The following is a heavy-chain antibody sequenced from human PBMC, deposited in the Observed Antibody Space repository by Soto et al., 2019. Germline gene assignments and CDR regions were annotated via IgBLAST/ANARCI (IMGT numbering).Heavy chain of an antibody. CDR2: ISTSIGAT. CDR1: GFTVSSTY. J-gene: IGHJ4*02. D-gene: IGHD6-6*01. CDR3: AKDRTVAARNFDY. Sequence: GGSLRLSCAASGFTVSSTYMSWVRQAPGKGLEWVSSISTSIGATYYADSVKGRFTISRDDSKDTLYLQMNSLRAEDSAVYYCAKDRTVAARNFDYWGQGTQVTVSS. V-gene: IGHV3-23*01.